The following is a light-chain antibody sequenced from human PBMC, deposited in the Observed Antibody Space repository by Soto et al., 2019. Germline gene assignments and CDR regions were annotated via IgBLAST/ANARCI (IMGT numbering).Light chain of an antibody. Sequence: QSALTQPASVSGSPGQSFTIPCTGSSSDVGAYHSVSWYQQHPGKAPKLIIFDVINRPSGVSNRFSGSKSGNTASLTISGLQAEDEADYYCSSFTDTGTVMFGGGTKLTVL. J-gene: IGLJ3*02. V-gene: IGLV2-14*03. CDR1: SSDVGAYHS. CDR3: SSFTDTGTVM. CDR2: DVI.